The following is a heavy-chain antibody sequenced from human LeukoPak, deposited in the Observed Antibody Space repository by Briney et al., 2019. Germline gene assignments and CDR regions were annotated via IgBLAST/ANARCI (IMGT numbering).Heavy chain of an antibody. CDR2: IWYDGSNK. CDR3: ARDREWERVDY. CDR1: GFILNDYG. J-gene: IGHJ4*02. D-gene: IGHD1-26*01. V-gene: IGHV3-33*01. Sequence: GRSLRLSCAASGFILNDYGMHWVRQAPGKGLEWVAVIWYDGSNKYYADSVKGRFTISRDNSKNTLYLQMNSLRAEDTAVYYCARDREWERVDYWGQGTLVTVSS.